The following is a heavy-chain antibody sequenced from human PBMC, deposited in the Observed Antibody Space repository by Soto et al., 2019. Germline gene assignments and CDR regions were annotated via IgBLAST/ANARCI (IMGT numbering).Heavy chain of an antibody. CDR2: IWYDGSNK. CDR1: GFTFSSYG. CDR3: ARDDSGQLDY. D-gene: IGHD4-17*01. V-gene: IGHV3-33*01. J-gene: IGHJ4*02. Sequence: QVQLVESGGGVVQPGRSLRLSCAASGFTFSSYGMHWVRQAPGKGLEWVAVIWYDGSNKYYADSVKGRFTISRDNSENTLYLQMNSLRAEDTAVYYCARDDSGQLDYWGQGTLVTVSS.